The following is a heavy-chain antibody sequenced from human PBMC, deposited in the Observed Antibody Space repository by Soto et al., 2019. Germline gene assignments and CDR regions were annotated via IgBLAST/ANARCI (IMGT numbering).Heavy chain of an antibody. J-gene: IGHJ4*02. V-gene: IGHV1-69*13. Sequence: SVKVSCKASGGTFSSYAISWVRQAPGQGLEWMGGIIPIFGTANYAQKFQGRVTITADESTSTAYMELSSLRSEDTAVYYCARDLGDSSSWYPFDYWGQGALVTVSS. CDR1: GGTFSSYA. CDR3: ARDLGDSSSWYPFDY. D-gene: IGHD6-13*01. CDR2: IIPIFGTA.